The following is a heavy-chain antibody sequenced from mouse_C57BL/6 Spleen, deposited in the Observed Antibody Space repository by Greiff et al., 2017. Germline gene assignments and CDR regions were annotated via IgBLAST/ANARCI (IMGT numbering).Heavy chain of an antibody. V-gene: IGHV1-61*01. CDR2: IYPSDSET. CDR3: AREGRDFDY. CDR1: GYTFTSYW. J-gene: IGHJ2*01. Sequence: QVQLQQPGAELVRPGSSVKLSCKASGYTFTSYWMNWVKQRPGQGLEWIGNIYPSDSETHYNQKFKDKATLTVDKSSSTAYMQLSSLTSEDSAVYYCAREGRDFDYWGQGTTLTVSS.